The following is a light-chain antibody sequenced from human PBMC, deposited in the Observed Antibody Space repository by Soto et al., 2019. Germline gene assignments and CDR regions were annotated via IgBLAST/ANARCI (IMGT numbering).Light chain of an antibody. Sequence: QSALTQPASVSGSPGQSITISCTGTSSDVGGYDYVTWYQQHPGKAPKLMIYEVTNRPSGVSNRFSGSKYANTASLTISGLQTEDDADYYCSSYTGHSTLEFFGTGTKLTVL. J-gene: IGLJ1*01. CDR1: SSDVGGYDY. V-gene: IGLV2-14*01. CDR2: EVT. CDR3: SSYTGHSTLEF.